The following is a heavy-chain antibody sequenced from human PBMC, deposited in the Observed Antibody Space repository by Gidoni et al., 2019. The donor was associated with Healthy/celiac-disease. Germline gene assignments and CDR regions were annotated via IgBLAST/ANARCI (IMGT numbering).Heavy chain of an antibody. D-gene: IGHD4-17*01. CDR3: ARVKTTVTTGYGYYYYYYMDV. Sequence: QVQLQQWGAGLLKPSETLSLTCAFYGGSFRGYYWSWIRQPPGKGLEWIGEINQSGSTNYNPSLKSRVTISVDTSKNQFSLKLSSVTAADTAVYYCARVKTTVTTGYGYYYYYYMDVWGKGTTVTVSS. J-gene: IGHJ6*03. V-gene: IGHV4-34*01. CDR2: INQSGST. CDR1: GGSFRGYY.